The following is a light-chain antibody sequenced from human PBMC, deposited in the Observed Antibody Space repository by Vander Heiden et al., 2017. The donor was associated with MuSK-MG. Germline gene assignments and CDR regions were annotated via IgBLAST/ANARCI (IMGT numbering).Light chain of an antibody. CDR1: NIRGKS. J-gene: IGLJ1*01. V-gene: IGLV3-21*04. Sequence: SYVLTQPPSVSVAPGETARITCGGDNIRGKSVHWYQQKPGQAPVLVIYYDNERPSGIPERFSGSNSGDTATLTISRVDAGDEADYYCQVWDSDSDHPVFGAGTKVTAL. CDR2: YDN. CDR3: QVWDSDSDHPV.